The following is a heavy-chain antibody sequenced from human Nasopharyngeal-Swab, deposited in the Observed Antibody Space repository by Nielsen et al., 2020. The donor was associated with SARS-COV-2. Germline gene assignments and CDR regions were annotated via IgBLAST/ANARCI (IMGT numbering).Heavy chain of an antibody. J-gene: IGHJ4*02. CDR3: AKDGSSSPTY. D-gene: IGHD6-13*01. V-gene: IGHV3-23*01. Sequence: GGSLRLSCAASGFSFSTYAMSWVRQAPGKGLEWVSAISGSGGDTYYADSVKGRFTISRDNSKNTLYLRMNSLRAEDTAVYYCAKDGSSSPTYWGQGTVVTVSS. CDR1: GFSFSTYA. CDR2: ISGSGGDT.